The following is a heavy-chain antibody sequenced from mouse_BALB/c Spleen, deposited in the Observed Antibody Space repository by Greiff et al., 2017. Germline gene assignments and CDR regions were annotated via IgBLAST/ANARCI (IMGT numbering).Heavy chain of an antibody. CDR2: INPSNGGT. D-gene: IGHD4-1*01. Sequence: QVQLQQSGAELVKPGASVKLSCKASGYTFTSYYMYWVKQRPGQGLEWIGEINPSNGGTNFNEKFKSKATLTVDKSSSTAYMQLSSLTSEDSAVYYCTRSGSSRAYWGQGTLVTVSA. CDR1: GYTFTSYY. CDR3: TRSGSSRAY. J-gene: IGHJ3*01. V-gene: IGHV1S81*02.